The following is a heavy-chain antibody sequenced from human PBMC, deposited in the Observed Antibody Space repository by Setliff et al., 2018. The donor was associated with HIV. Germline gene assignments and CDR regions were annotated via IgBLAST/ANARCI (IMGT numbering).Heavy chain of an antibody. Sequence: PSENLSLTCRFSGVSINRTDHYWGWIRQSPGKSLEWIGSVSQSGSTYYNPSLKSRITISVDRSKNLFSLKLISVTAADQGVYYCARVPVPGANWFDPWGLGTLVTVSS. CDR3: ARVPVPGANWFDP. CDR1: GVSINRTDHY. CDR2: VSQSGST. J-gene: IGHJ5*02. V-gene: IGHV4-39*01.